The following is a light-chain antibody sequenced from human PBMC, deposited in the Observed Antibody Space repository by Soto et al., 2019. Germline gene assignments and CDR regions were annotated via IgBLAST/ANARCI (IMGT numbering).Light chain of an antibody. CDR1: QSICRT. CDR3: QEYNNWPRT. CDR2: AAS. J-gene: IGKJ2*02. V-gene: IGKV3-15*01. Sequence: EVVMSQSPVFLSVSPGVKVTLSSRPSQSICRTLYWYQQKPGQAPMLLIYAASHTDTGVPARFSGSGSGTEFTLTISGLQSEDFAVYYCQEYNNWPRTFGQGTKLEIK.